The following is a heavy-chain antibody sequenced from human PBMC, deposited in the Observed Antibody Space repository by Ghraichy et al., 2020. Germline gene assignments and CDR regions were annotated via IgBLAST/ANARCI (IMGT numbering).Heavy chain of an antibody. J-gene: IGHJ4*02. Sequence: GGSLRLSCAASGFTFSSYAMSWVRQAPGKGLEWVSTISGSGGTTYYADSVKGRFTISRDTSKNTLYLQMNSLRAEDTAVYYCAKDGRVATTPVYWGQGTLVTVSS. CDR2: ISGSGGTT. V-gene: IGHV3-23*01. D-gene: IGHD5-12*01. CDR3: AKDGRVATTPVY. CDR1: GFTFSSYA.